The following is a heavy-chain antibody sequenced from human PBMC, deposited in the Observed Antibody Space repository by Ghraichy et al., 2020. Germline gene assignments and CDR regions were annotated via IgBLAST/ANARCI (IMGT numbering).Heavy chain of an antibody. Sequence: GGSLRLSCAASGFTFSSYAMHWVRQAPGKGLEWVAVISYDGSNKYYADSVKGRFTISRDNSKNTLYLQMNSLRAEDTAVYYCARDLEGAPGGWGQGTLVTVSS. CDR1: GFTFSSYA. V-gene: IGHV3-30-3*01. J-gene: IGHJ4*02. CDR3: ARDLEGAPGG. D-gene: IGHD1-26*01. CDR2: ISYDGSNK.